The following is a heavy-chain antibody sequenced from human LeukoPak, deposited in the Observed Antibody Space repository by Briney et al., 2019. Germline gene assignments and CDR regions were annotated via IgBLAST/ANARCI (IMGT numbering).Heavy chain of an antibody. CDR3: AKHLHQGSYHDYYYGMDV. CDR2: IKQDGSEK. J-gene: IGHJ6*02. Sequence: AGGSLRLSCAASGFTLSTYWMSWVRQAPGKGLEWVANIKQDGSEKNYVDSVKGRFTIARDNAENSLYLQMNSLRADDTALYYCAKHLHQGSYHDYYYGMDVWGQGTTVTVSS. CDR1: GFTLSTYW. V-gene: IGHV3-7*03. D-gene: IGHD1-14*01.